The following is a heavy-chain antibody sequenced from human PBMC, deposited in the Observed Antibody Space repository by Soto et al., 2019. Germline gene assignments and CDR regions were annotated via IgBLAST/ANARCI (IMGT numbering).Heavy chain of an antibody. D-gene: IGHD6-13*01. CDR1: GFTFSGFD. Sequence: LRLSCEASGFTFSGFDMHWVRQPTGKGLEWVSSIGTAGDTYYAVSVKGRFTISRDNAKNSLSLQMNSLRAGDMAVYFCAKSQEIGTHFFDSWGQGTQVTVSS. CDR3: AKSQEIGTHFFDS. J-gene: IGHJ4*02. CDR2: IGTAGDT. V-gene: IGHV3-13*01.